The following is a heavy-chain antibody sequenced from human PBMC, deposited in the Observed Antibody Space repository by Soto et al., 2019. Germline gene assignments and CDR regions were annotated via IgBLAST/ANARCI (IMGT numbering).Heavy chain of an antibody. CDR3: ARGATVTQFDY. J-gene: IGHJ4*02. CDR1: GVSVSSGSFY. V-gene: IGHV4-61*01. CDR2: GSYSGTT. Sequence: PSETLSLTCTGSGVSVSSGSFYWAWIRQPPGKGLEWIGFGSYSGTTNYKPSLKSRVTISVDTSRSQISLKVSSLTAADTAVYYCARGATVTQFDYWGRGTLVTVSS. D-gene: IGHD4-17*01.